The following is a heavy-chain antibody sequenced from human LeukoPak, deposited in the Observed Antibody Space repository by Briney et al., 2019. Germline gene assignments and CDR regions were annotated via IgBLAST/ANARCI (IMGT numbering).Heavy chain of an antibody. Sequence: ASVTVSFKASGYTFTGYYMHWVRQAPGQGLEWMGWINPNSGGTNYAQKFQGRVTMTRDTSISTAYMELSRLRSDDTAVYYCARGGPGIAVAGSLNWFDPWGQGTLVTVSS. D-gene: IGHD6-19*01. V-gene: IGHV1-2*02. CDR3: ARGGPGIAVAGSLNWFDP. J-gene: IGHJ5*02. CDR1: GYTFTGYY. CDR2: INPNSGGT.